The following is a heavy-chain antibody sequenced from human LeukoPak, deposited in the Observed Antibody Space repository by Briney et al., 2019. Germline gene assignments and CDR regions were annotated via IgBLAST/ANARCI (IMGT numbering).Heavy chain of an antibody. Sequence: SVKVSCKASGGTFSTYAINWVRQAPGQGLEWLGGIIPIFGIANYAQKFQGRVTITADESTSTAYMELSSLRSEDTAVYYCAGGYSGSWYGAYWGQGTLVTVSS. D-gene: IGHD6-13*01. CDR3: AGGYSGSWYGAY. CDR2: IIPIFGIA. J-gene: IGHJ4*02. V-gene: IGHV1-69*13. CDR1: GGTFSTYA.